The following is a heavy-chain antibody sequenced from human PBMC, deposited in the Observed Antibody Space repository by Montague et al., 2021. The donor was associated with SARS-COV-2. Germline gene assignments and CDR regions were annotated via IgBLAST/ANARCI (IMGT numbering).Heavy chain of an antibody. CDR3: IRASWYFDY. J-gene: IGHJ4*02. V-gene: IGHV3-74*01. CDR1: GFTFSIYS. Sequence: SLRLSCAASGFTFSIYSMYWVRQAPGKGLIWVSRINFDGSSTTXXDSVSGRFTTSRDNTKNTVYLQMDSLRAEDTGVSYCIRASWYFDYWGQGALVTVSS. D-gene: IGHD1-14*01. CDR2: INFDGSST.